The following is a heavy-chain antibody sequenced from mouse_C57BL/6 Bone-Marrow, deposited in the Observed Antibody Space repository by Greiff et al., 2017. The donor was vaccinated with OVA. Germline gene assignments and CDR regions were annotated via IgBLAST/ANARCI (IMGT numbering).Heavy chain of an antibody. Sequence: VQLQQSGAELVRPGASVTLSCKASGYTFTDYEMHWVKQTPVHGLEWIGAIVPETGGTAYNQKFKGKAILTADKSSSTAYMALRSLTSEDSAVYYCTRSGQLRSWFAYWGQGTLVTVSA. J-gene: IGHJ3*01. V-gene: IGHV1-15*01. CDR1: GYTFTDYE. CDR2: IVPETGGT. D-gene: IGHD3-2*02. CDR3: TRSGQLRSWFAY.